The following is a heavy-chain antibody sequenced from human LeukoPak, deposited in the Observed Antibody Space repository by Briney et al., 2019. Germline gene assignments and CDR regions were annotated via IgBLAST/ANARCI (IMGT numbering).Heavy chain of an antibody. Sequence: ASVKVSCKASGYTFTGYAISWVRQAPGQGLEWMGWISAYNDNTHYAQNLQGRVTMTTDTSTNTAYMELRSLRSDDTAVYYCARDFLPGYYDFWSGYYPDYWGQGTLVTVSS. CDR1: GYTFTGYA. CDR2: ISAYNDNT. V-gene: IGHV1-18*01. D-gene: IGHD3-3*01. CDR3: ARDFLPGYYDFWSGYYPDY. J-gene: IGHJ4*02.